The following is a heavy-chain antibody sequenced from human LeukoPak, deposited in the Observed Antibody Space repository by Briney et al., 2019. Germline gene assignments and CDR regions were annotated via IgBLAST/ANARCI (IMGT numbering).Heavy chain of an antibody. V-gene: IGHV4-39*01. CDR1: GDSISSSTYSTTYY. D-gene: IGHD1-20*01. CDR3: ARHGGRYNWSPSD. J-gene: IGHJ4*02. CDR2: ITYSGTT. Sequence: ETLSLTCTVSGDSISSSTYSTTYYWGWIRQPPGKGLEWIGSITYSGTTHYNASLKSRVTISVDTSKNQFSLRLSSVTAADTAVYFCARHGGRYNWSPSDWGQGTLVTVSS.